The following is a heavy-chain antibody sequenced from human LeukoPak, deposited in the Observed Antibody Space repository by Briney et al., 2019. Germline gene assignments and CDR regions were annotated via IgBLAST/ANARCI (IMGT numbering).Heavy chain of an antibody. J-gene: IGHJ4*02. CDR2: IYHSGSA. CDR3: ARRGY. Sequence: SETLSLTCAVSSGSISSGGYSWSWIRQPPGKGLEWIGNIYHSGSANYNPSLKSRVTISVDRSRNQFSLKLSSVTAADTAVYYCARRGYWGQGTLVTVSS. CDR1: SGSISSGGYS. V-gene: IGHV4-30-2*01.